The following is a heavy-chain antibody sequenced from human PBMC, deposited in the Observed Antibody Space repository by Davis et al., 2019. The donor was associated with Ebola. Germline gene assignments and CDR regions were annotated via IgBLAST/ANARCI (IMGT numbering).Heavy chain of an antibody. CDR1: GFTFSSYS. Sequence: GESLKISCKASGFTFSSYSMNWVRQAPGQGLEWVSYIGRNGNDISYTDSVKGRFTISRDDGKDSLFLYMNSLRDDDTAVYYCARLGSSNWNDYWGQGTLVTVSS. V-gene: IGHV3-48*02. CDR3: ARLGSSNWNDY. D-gene: IGHD1-1*01. CDR2: IGRNGNDI. J-gene: IGHJ4*02.